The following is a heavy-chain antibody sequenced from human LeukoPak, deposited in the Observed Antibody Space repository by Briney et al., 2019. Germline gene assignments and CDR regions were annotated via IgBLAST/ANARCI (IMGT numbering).Heavy chain of an antibody. CDR2: IYYSGST. D-gene: IGHD3-3*01. CDR3: ARRITIFGVVTSDAFDI. V-gene: IGHV4-39*01. J-gene: IGHJ3*02. CDR1: GGSISSSSYY. Sequence: SETLSLTCTVSGGSISSSSYYWGWIRQPPGKGLEWIGSIYYSGSTYYNPSLKSRVTISVDTSKNQFSLKLSSVTAADTAVYYCARRITIFGVVTSDAFDIWGQGTMVTVSS.